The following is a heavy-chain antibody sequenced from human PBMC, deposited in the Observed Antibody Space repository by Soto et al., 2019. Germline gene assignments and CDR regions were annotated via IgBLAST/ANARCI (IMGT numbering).Heavy chain of an antibody. V-gene: IGHV3-30*18. CDR3: AKDVDTAITGAFDI. J-gene: IGHJ3*02. D-gene: IGHD5-18*01. Sequence: PGGSLRLSCAASGFTFSSYGMHWVRQAPGKGLEWVAVISYDGSNKYYADSVKGRFTISRDNSKNTLYLQMNSLRAEDTAVYYCAKDVDTAITGAFDIWGQGTMVTVSS. CDR2: ISYDGSNK. CDR1: GFTFSSYG.